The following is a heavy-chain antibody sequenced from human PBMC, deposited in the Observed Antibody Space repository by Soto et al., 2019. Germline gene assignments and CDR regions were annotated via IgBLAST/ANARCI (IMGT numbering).Heavy chain of an antibody. CDR1: GFTFSSYA. V-gene: IGHV3-30-3*01. CDR3: ARDAPYSSSWYVPPYYYYYGMDV. Sequence: QVQLVESGGGVVQPGRSLRLSCAASGFTFSSYAMHWVRQAPGKGLEWVAVISYDGSNKYYADSVKGRFTISRDNSKNTLYLQMNSLRAEDTAVYYCARDAPYSSSWYVPPYYYYYGMDVWGQGTTVTVSS. D-gene: IGHD6-13*01. J-gene: IGHJ6*02. CDR2: ISYDGSNK.